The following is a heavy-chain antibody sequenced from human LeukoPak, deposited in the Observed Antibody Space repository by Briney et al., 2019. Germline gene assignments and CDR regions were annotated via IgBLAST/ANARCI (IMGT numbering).Heavy chain of an antibody. CDR1: GGSISSSSYY. D-gene: IGHD3-9*01. Sequence: NPSETLSLTCTVSGGSISSSSYYWGWIRQPPGKGLEWIAYIYYSGSTNYNPSLKSRVTISVDTSKNQFSLKLSSVTAADSAVYYCATSQYYDIVTGSLPYYMDVWGKGTTVTISS. V-gene: IGHV4-61*05. CDR3: ATSQYYDIVTGSLPYYMDV. J-gene: IGHJ6*03. CDR2: IYYSGST.